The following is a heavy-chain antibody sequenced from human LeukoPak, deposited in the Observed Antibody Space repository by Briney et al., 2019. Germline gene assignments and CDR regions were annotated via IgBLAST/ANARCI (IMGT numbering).Heavy chain of an antibody. D-gene: IGHD3-22*01. CDR3: TRDLYYFDSSSHYASDL. CDR2: IKQDGSEK. CDR1: GFTLSSSC. V-gene: IGHV3-7*01. Sequence: GGSLRLSCAASGFTLSSSCYYWVCQAPGKGLEWVANIKQDGSEKHYVDSLRGRFTISRDNAKNSLDLQMNRLRAEDTAVYFCTRDLYYFDSSSHYASDLWGQGNLVTVSS. J-gene: IGHJ5*02.